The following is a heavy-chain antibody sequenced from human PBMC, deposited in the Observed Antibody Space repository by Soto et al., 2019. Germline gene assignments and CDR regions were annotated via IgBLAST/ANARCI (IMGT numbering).Heavy chain of an antibody. V-gene: IGHV3-23*01. CDR3: VNRPADYCSSNGCYFDF. D-gene: IGHD2-2*01. J-gene: IGHJ4*02. CDR1: GFSFSSYA. Sequence: GGSLRLSCAASGFSFSSYAMSWVRQAPGKGLEWVSGISGSGGNTDYADSVKGRFTISRDNSKNTLHLRMDSLRAEDTAFYYCVNRPADYCSSNGCYFDFWGQETLVTVSS. CDR2: ISGSGGNT.